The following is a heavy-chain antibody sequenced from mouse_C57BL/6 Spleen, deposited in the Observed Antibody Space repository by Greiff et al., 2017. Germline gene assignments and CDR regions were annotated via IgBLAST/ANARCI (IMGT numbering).Heavy chain of an antibody. V-gene: IGHV1-55*01. J-gene: IGHJ3*01. CDR1: GYTFTSYW. Sequence: VQLQQPGAELVKPGASVKMSCKASGYTFTSYWITWVKQRPGPGLEWIGDIFPGSGSPNYNEQFKSKSPLTVDTSSSAAYTQLSSLTSEDSAVYYCARVKDAFAYWGQGALVTVSA. CDR3: ARVKDAFAY. CDR2: IFPGSGSP.